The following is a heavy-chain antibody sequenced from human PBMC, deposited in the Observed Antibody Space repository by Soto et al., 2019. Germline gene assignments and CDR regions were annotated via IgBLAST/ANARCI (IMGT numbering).Heavy chain of an antibody. CDR2: VKNNGGAT. Sequence: VKLVESGGGLVQPGGSLRLSCAASGFIFSHAWFHWVRQPPGKGLELVGRVKNNGGATDYAPSVKGRFTISREDAKDMVYIQMSSLSTEDTAIDYCAADLGPAYDSNNWFDPWGQGTLVTVSS. D-gene: IGHD2-21*01. V-gene: IGHV3-15*07. CDR1: GFIFSHAW. CDR3: AADLGPAYDSNNWFDP. J-gene: IGHJ5*02.